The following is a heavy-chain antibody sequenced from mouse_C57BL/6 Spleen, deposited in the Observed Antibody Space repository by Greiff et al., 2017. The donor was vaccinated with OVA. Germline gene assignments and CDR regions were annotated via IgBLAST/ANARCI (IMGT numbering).Heavy chain of an antibody. D-gene: IGHD4-1*01. CDR1: GYSITSGYD. CDR3: ARGNWDGFAY. J-gene: IGHJ3*01. CDR2: ISYSGST. Sequence: VQLKESGPGMVKPSQSLSLTCTVTGYSITSGYDWHWIRHFPGNKLEWMGYISYSGSTNYNPSLKSRISITHDTSKNHFFLKLNSVTTEDTATYYCARGNWDGFAYWGQGTLVTVSA. V-gene: IGHV3-1*01.